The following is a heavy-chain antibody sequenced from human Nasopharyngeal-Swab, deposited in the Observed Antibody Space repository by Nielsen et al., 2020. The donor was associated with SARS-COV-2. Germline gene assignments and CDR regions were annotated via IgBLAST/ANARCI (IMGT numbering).Heavy chain of an antibody. V-gene: IGHV3-48*01. CDR1: GFTFSSYS. CDR2: ISSSGRTI. D-gene: IGHD6-13*01. Sequence: GESLKISCAASGFTFSSYSMNWVRQAPGKGLEWVSYISSSGRTIYYEDSVKGRFTISRDNAKNSLFLQMNSLRAEDTAVYYCAKVHRIAAGAFDIWGQGTMVTVSS. CDR3: AKVHRIAAGAFDI. J-gene: IGHJ3*02.